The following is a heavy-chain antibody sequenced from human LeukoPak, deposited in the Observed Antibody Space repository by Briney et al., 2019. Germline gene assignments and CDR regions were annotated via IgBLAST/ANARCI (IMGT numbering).Heavy chain of an antibody. D-gene: IGHD1-26*01. Sequence: GGSLRLSCAASGFTFSSYTMHWVRQAPGKGLEWVSAISGSGGSTYYADSVKGRFTISRDNSKNTLYLQMNSLRAEDTAVYYCANGLVGATFIWGQGTLVTVSS. CDR1: GFTFSSYT. CDR3: ANGLVGATFI. CDR2: ISGSGGST. V-gene: IGHV3-23*01. J-gene: IGHJ4*02.